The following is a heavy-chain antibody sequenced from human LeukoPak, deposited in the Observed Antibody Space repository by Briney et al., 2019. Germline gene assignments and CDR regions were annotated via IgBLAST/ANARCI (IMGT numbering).Heavy chain of an antibody. CDR2: IKEDGSEK. J-gene: IGHJ6*03. V-gene: IGHV3-7*01. CDR1: GFIFSSYW. CDR3: ARAAIVVVPAAPTLKAYYYYYMDV. Sequence: GGSLRLSCAASGFIFSSYWMSWVRQAPGKGLEWVAYIKEDGSEKYYVDSVKGRFTISRDNARNSLYLQMNSLRAEDTAVYYCARAAIVVVPAAPTLKAYYYYYMDVWGKGTTVTISS. D-gene: IGHD2-2*01.